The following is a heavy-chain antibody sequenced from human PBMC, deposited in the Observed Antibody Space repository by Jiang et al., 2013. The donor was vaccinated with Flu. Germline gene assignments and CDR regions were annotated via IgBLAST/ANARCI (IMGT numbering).Heavy chain of an antibody. CDR2: INHSGRT. CDR3: ARAHEFGDYQGSYNWFDP. Sequence: SLTCAVYGGSFSGYYWNWIRQPQGRGWSGLGEINHSGRTNYNPSLKSRVTISVDTSQNQFSLKLSSVTAADTAVYYCARAHEFGDYQGSYNWFDPWGQGTLVTVSS. D-gene: IGHD4-17*01. CDR1: GGSFSGYY. J-gene: IGHJ5*02. V-gene: IGHV4-34*01.